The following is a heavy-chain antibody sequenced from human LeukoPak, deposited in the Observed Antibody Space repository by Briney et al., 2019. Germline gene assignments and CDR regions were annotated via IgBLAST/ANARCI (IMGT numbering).Heavy chain of an antibody. CDR1: GFTFGDYA. Sequence: PGRSLRLSCTASGFTFGDYAMSWVRQAPGKGLEWVGFIRSKAYGGTTEYAASVKGRFTISRDDSKSIAYLQMNSLKTEDTAVYYCTRDDFHSGYDYGLLDYWGQGTLVTVSS. D-gene: IGHD5-12*01. CDR2: IRSKAYGGTT. CDR3: TRDDFHSGYDYGLLDY. J-gene: IGHJ4*02. V-gene: IGHV3-49*04.